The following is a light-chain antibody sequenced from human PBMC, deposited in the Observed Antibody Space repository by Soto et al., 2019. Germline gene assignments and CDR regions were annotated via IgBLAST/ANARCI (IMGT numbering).Light chain of an antibody. V-gene: IGLV2-8*01. J-gene: IGLJ1*01. CDR1: SSDVGGYNY. CDR3: SSYAGSNNLV. Sequence: QSVLTQPPSASGSPGQSVTTSRTGTSSDVGGYNYVSWYQQHPGKAPKLMIYEVSKRPSGVPDRFSGSKSGNTASLTVSGLQAEDEADYYCSSYAGSNNLVFGTGTKVTVL. CDR2: EVS.